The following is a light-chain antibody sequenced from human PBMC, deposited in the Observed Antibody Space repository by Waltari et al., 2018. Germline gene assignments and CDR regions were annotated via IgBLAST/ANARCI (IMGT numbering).Light chain of an antibody. CDR1: SSDIGGFTL. V-gene: IGLV2-23*02. J-gene: IGLJ1*01. CDR3: CSYAGTIPFV. Sequence: QSALTQTASVSGSPGQSITLSCTGNSSDIGGFTLVSWYQQHPGKAPKLMIYEVSQRPSGVSNRFSGSKSANTASLTISGLQAEDEADYYCCSYAGTIPFVFGTGTKVTVL. CDR2: EVS.